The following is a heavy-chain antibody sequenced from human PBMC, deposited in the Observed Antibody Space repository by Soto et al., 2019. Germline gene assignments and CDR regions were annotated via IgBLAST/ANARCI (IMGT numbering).Heavy chain of an antibody. CDR3: ARLPSSNYDFWSGYFDY. D-gene: IGHD3-3*01. Sequence: GESLKISCKGSGYSFTSYWIGWVRKMPGKGLEWMGIIYPGDSDTRYSPSFQGQVTISADKSISTAYLQWSSLKASDTAMYYCARLPSSNYDFWSGYFDYWGQGTLVTVSS. CDR2: IYPGDSDT. J-gene: IGHJ4*02. CDR1: GYSFTSYW. V-gene: IGHV5-51*01.